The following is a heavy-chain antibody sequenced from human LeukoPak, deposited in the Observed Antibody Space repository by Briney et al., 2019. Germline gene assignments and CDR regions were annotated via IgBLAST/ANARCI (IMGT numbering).Heavy chain of an antibody. D-gene: IGHD6-19*01. J-gene: IGHJ4*02. CDR1: GFTFSSYA. Sequence: LPGGSLRLSCAASGFTFSSYAMSWVRQAPGKGLEWVSAISGSGGNTYFADSVKGRFTISRDNSKNTLYLQMNSLKTEDTAVYYCTKRPEIRYSSGWRDDFDYWGQGTLVTVSS. V-gene: IGHV3-23*01. CDR2: ISGSGGNT. CDR3: TKRPEIRYSSGWRDDFDY.